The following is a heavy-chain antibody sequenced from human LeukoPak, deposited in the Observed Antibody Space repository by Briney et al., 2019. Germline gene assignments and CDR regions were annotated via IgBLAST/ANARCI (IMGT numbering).Heavy chain of an antibody. CDR2: FDPEDGET. V-gene: IGHV1-24*01. Sequence: AAVKVSCKVSGYTLTELSMHWVRQAPGKGLEWMGGFDPEDGETIYAQKFQGRVTMTEDTSTDTAYMELSSLRSEDTAVYYCATGRYGDYSLGYWGQGTLVTASS. CDR3: ATGRYGDYSLGY. J-gene: IGHJ4*02. D-gene: IGHD4-17*01. CDR1: GYTLTELS.